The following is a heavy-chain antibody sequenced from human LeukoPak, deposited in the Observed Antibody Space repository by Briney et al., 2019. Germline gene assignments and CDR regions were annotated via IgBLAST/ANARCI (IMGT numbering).Heavy chain of an antibody. CDR2: ISGSGGST. CDR1: GFTFSSYA. J-gene: IGHJ4*02. Sequence: GGSLRLSCAASGFTFSSYAMSWVRQAPGKGLEWVSDISGSGGSTYYADSVKGRFTISRDDSKNTLYLQMNSLRAEDTAVYYCAKVEGGAAAGFFDYWGQGTLVTVSS. CDR3: AKVEGGAAAGFFDY. D-gene: IGHD6-13*01. V-gene: IGHV3-23*01.